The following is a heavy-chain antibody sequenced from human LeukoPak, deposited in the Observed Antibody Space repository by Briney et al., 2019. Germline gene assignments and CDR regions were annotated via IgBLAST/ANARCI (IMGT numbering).Heavy chain of an antibody. CDR3: ARGVKYYDYVWGSYRPDYFDY. Sequence: SSETLSLTCTVSGGSISSYYWSWIRQPPGKGLEWIGYIYFSGSTNYNPSLKSRVTISVDTSKNQFSLKLSSVTAADTAVYYCARGVKYYDYVWGSYRPDYFDYWGQGTLVTVSS. J-gene: IGHJ4*02. D-gene: IGHD3-16*02. CDR1: GGSISSYY. CDR2: IYFSGST. V-gene: IGHV4-59*12.